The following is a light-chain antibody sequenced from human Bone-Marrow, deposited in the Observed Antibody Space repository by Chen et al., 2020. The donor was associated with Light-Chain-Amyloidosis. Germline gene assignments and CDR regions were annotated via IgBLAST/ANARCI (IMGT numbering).Light chain of an antibody. Sequence: SYVLTQPSSVSVAPGQPATIARGGNNIGSTSVHWYQQTPGQAPLLVVYDDSDRPSGNPERLSGSNSGNTATLTISRVEAGDEADYYCQVWDRSSDRPVFGGGTKLTVL. CDR2: DDS. CDR3: QVWDRSSDRPV. V-gene: IGLV3-21*02. CDR1: NIGSTS. J-gene: IGLJ3*02.